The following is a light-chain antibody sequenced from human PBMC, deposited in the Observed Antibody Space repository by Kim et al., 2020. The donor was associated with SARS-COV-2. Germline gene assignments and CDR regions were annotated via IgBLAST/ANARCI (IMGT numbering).Light chain of an antibody. J-gene: IGKJ2*03. CDR1: QGISNY. V-gene: IGKV1-27*01. Sequence: DIQMTQSLSSLSASVGDRVTITCRASQGISNYLAWYQQKPGKVPKLLLYAASTLQSGVPSRFSGSGSGTDFTLTISGLQPEDVATYYCQKYNSAPSYSFGQGTKLEIK. CDR3: QKYNSAPSYS. CDR2: AAS.